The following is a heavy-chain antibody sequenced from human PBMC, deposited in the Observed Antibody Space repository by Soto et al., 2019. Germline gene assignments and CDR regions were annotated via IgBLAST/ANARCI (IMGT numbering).Heavy chain of an antibody. Sequence: QLVESGGGSLQPGGSLRLSCAASGFSFRNYAMTWVRQSPGKGLEWVSLISGGGGSTDYADSVKGRFSISRDNSQSMLYLQMNGLRGEDTALYYCAKLKGGLGRFYGMDAWGQGTMVIVSS. D-gene: IGHD3-3*01. CDR1: GFSFRNYA. CDR3: AKLKGGLGRFYGMDA. CDR2: ISGGGGST. V-gene: IGHV3-23*04. J-gene: IGHJ6*02.